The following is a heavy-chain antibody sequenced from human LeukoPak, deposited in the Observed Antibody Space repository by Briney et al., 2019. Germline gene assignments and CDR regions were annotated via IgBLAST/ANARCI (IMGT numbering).Heavy chain of an antibody. CDR3: ARNHNCNFEY. CDR1: GGSFSSYY. CDR2: INHSGST. D-gene: IGHD1-20*01. Sequence: SETLSLTCAFYGGSFSSYYWTWIRQPPGKGLEWIGEINHSGSTNYNPSLESRVIILIDTSKNQFSLQLGSVTAADRAVYYCARNHNCNFEYWGQGSLVPVSS. J-gene: IGHJ4*02. V-gene: IGHV4-34*01.